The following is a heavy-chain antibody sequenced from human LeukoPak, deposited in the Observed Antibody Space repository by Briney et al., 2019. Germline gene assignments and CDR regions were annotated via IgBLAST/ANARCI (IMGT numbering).Heavy chain of an antibody. V-gene: IGHV4-34*01. D-gene: IGHD4-23*01. Sequence: PSETLSLTCAVYGGSFSGYYWSWIRQPPGKGLEWIGEINHSGSTNYNPSLKSRVTISVDTSKNQFSLKLSSVTAADTAVYYCARDLLGGSAGGFDPWGQGTLVTVSS. CDR1: GGSFSGYY. CDR3: ARDLLGGSAGGFDP. J-gene: IGHJ5*02. CDR2: INHSGST.